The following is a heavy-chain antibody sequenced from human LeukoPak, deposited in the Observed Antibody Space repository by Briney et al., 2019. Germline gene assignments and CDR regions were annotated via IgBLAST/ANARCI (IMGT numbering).Heavy chain of an antibody. D-gene: IGHD6-13*01. CDR2: ISSSSSHI. CDR1: GFTFSTYR. Sequence: GGSLRLSCAASGFTFSTYRMSWLRQAPGKGLEWVSSISSSSSHIFYADSGKDRFTICRDNAKNSPYRQMNSLRADDDTAVYYCARDPGSSWPSSFDCWGQGTLVTVSS. CDR3: ARDPGSSWPSSFDC. V-gene: IGHV3-21*01. J-gene: IGHJ4*02.